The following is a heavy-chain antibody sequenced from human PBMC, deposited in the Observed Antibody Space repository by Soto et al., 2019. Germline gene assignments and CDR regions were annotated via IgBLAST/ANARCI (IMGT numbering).Heavy chain of an antibody. CDR2: INAGNGNT. CDR1: GYTFTSYA. J-gene: IGHJ6*02. Sequence: GASVKVSCKASGYTFTSYAMHWVRQAPGQRLEWMGWINAGNGNTKYSQKFQGRVTITRDTSASTAYMELSSLRSEDTAVYYCARDHDGYSSGYYYGMDVWGQGTTVTVSS. D-gene: IGHD5-18*01. V-gene: IGHV1-3*01. CDR3: ARDHDGYSSGYYYGMDV.